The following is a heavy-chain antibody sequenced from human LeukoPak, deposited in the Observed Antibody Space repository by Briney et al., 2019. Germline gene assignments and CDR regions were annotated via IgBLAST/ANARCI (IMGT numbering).Heavy chain of an antibody. V-gene: IGHV4-59*01. Sequence: SETLSLTCTVSGGSISSYYWSWIRQPPGKGVEWIGYIYNSGSTNYNPSLKSRVAISVDTSKNQFSLKLSSVTAADTAVYYCARTTFHYGSGSYYNWFDPWGLGTLVTVSS. D-gene: IGHD3-10*01. CDR1: GGSISSYY. CDR3: ARTTFHYGSGSYYNWFDP. J-gene: IGHJ5*02. CDR2: IYNSGST.